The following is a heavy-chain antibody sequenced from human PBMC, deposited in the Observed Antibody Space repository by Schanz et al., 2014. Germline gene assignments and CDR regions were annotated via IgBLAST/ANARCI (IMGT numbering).Heavy chain of an antibody. D-gene: IGHD3-10*01. J-gene: IGHJ5*02. V-gene: IGHV3-23*01. CDR1: GFSFSSYA. CDR3: ARPALWFGDNCFDP. Sequence: EVQLLESGGGLVEPGGSLRLSCAASGFSFSSYAMGWVRQARGKGLEWVSAISGGGGTTYYADSVKGRFTISRDNAKNSLYLQMNGLRAEDTAVYYCARPALWFGDNCFDPWGQGTLVTVSS. CDR2: ISGGGGTT.